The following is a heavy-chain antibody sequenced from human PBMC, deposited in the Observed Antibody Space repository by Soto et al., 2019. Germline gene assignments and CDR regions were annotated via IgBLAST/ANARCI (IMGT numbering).Heavy chain of an antibody. D-gene: IGHD6-13*01. CDR1: GYTFANYW. Sequence: GESLKISCQSSGYTFANYWIVWVRQMPGKGLEWMGIIYPSDSTVKYSPSVQGQVTMSVDKSISTAYLQWSSLKASDTAVYYCAKAPVAAAGTTGIFDYWGQGTLVTVSS. J-gene: IGHJ4*02. CDR2: IYPSDSTV. CDR3: AKAPVAAAGTTGIFDY. V-gene: IGHV5-51*01.